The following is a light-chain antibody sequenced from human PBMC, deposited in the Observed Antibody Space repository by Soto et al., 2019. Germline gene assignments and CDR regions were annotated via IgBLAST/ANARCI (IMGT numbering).Light chain of an antibody. Sequence: QSALTQPPSASGSPGQSVTISCTGTRRDVGGYNFVSWYQQHPGEAPKLMIYEVSKRPSGVPARFSGSKSGNTASLTVSGLQAEDEADYYCSSYAGSNNLVFGGGTKLTVL. V-gene: IGLV2-8*01. J-gene: IGLJ3*02. CDR3: SSYAGSNNLV. CDR1: RRDVGGYNF. CDR2: EVS.